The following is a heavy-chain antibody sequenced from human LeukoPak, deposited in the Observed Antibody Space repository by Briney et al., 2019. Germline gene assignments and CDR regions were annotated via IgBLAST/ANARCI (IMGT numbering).Heavy chain of an antibody. J-gene: IGHJ4*02. CDR3: ARDYYVWGSSPTAFDY. CDR1: GFTSSSYA. D-gene: IGHD3-16*01. CDR2: ISYDGNNK. V-gene: IGHV3-30-3*01. Sequence: GGSLRLSCAASGFTSSSYAMHWVRQAPGKGLEGVAVISYDGNNKYYADSVKGRFTISRDNSKNTLYLQMNSLRAEDTAVYYCARDYYVWGSSPTAFDYWGQGTLVTVSS.